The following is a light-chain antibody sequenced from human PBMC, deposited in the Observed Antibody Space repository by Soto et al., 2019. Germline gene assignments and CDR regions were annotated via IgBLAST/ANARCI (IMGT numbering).Light chain of an antibody. CDR2: GAS. V-gene: IGKV3-15*01. CDR3: QQYNNWPPLT. Sequence: EIVMTQSPVALSVSPGEGATLSCRASQNINRNLAWYQQKPGQAPRLLIYGASTRATGIPARFSGSGSGTEFTLTISSLQSEDFAVYYCQQYNNWPPLTFGGGTKVEIK. CDR1: QNINRN. J-gene: IGKJ4*01.